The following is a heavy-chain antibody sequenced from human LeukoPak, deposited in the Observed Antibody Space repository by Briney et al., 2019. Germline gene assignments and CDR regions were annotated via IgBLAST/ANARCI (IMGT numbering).Heavy chain of an antibody. D-gene: IGHD3-16*01. Sequence: GGSLRLSCAASGFTFSNYAMSWVRQAPGRGLEWVSAISGSGGSTYYADSVKGRFTISRDNSKNTLYLQMNSLRAEDTAVYYCAKRGLGEFDYWGQGTLVTVSS. CDR1: GFTFSNYA. CDR2: ISGSGGST. V-gene: IGHV3-23*01. CDR3: AKRGLGEFDY. J-gene: IGHJ4*02.